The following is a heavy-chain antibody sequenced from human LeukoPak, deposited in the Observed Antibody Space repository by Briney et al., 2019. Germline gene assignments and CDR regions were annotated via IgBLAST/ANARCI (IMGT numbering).Heavy chain of an antibody. CDR1: GYTFTTYY. CDR2: INTSGGST. V-gene: IGHV1-46*01. D-gene: IGHD5-18*01. CDR3: ARGWIQLWLDY. J-gene: IGHJ4*02. Sequence: ASVKVSCKASGYTFTTYYIHWVRQAPGQGLEWMGIINTSGGSTSYGQKFQSRVTMTRDTSTSTLYMELSSLTSEDTAVYYCARGWIQLWLDYWGQGTLVTVSS.